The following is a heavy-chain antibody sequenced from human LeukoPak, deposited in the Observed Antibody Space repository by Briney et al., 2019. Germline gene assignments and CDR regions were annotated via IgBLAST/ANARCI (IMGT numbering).Heavy chain of an antibody. J-gene: IGHJ4*02. CDR2: IYHSGTT. Sequence: SETLSLTCTVSGGSLIPYFWSWIRQPPGKGLEWIGYIYHSGTTNYSPPLKGRATLSVDTSKNQISLRLSSVTAADTAVYFCARVDSGTYYMPFDYWGQGSLVTVSS. CDR1: GGSLIPYF. V-gene: IGHV4-59*01. D-gene: IGHD1-26*01. CDR3: ARVDSGTYYMPFDY.